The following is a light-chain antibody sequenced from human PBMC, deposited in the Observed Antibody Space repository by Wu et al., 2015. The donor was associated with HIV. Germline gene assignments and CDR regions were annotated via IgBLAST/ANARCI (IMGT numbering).Light chain of an antibody. J-gene: IGKJ4*01. CDR3: QQRANWPLT. Sequence: EIVLTQSPATLSLSAGERATLSCRASQSVYIYLAWYQQKPGQAPRLLIRDASNRATGIPARFSGGGSGTDFTLTISSLEPEDFAVYYCQQRANWPLTFGGGTKVEIK. CDR2: DAS. V-gene: IGKV3-11*01. CDR1: QSVYIY.